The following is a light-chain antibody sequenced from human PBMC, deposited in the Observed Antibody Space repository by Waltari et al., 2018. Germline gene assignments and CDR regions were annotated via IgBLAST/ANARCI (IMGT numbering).Light chain of an antibody. CDR2: KDN. V-gene: IGLV1-44*01. CDR1: MSNIGNNP. Sequence: QSVLTQPPSASGTPGQRVIISCSGTMSNIGNNPVNWYQQLPGTAPKVLISKDNQRPWGVPDRFSVSKSGPSASLAISGLQSDDEADYYCAARDDSLNVWVFGGGTKVTVL. J-gene: IGLJ3*02. CDR3: AARDDSLNVWV.